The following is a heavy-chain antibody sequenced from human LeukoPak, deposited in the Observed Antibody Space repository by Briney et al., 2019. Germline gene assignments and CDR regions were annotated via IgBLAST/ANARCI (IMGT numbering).Heavy chain of an antibody. CDR2: ISGSGGST. CDR1: GFTVSSNY. Sequence: GGSLRLSCAASGFTVSSNYMSWVRQAPGKGLEWVSAISGSGGSTYYADSVKGRFTISRDNSKNTLYLQMNSLRAEDTAVYYCAKGGYYYDSSGYYTRKPFDYWGQGTLVTVSS. J-gene: IGHJ4*02. CDR3: AKGGYYYDSSGYYTRKPFDY. V-gene: IGHV3-23*01. D-gene: IGHD3-22*01.